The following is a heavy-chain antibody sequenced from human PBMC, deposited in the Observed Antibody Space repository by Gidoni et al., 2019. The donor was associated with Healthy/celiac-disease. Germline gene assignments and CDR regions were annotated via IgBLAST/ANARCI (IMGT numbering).Heavy chain of an antibody. V-gene: IGHV3-30*04. CDR3: AREWGITMVQGVSRYFDY. Sequence: QVQLVEAGGGVVQPGRSLRLSGAASGFTFSSYARHWVRQGPGKGLEWVAVISYDGRNKYYADSVKGRFTISRDNSKNTLYLQMNSLRAEDTAVYYCAREWGITMVQGVSRYFDYWGQGTLVTVSS. D-gene: IGHD3-10*01. J-gene: IGHJ4*02. CDR2: ISYDGRNK. CDR1: GFTFSSYA.